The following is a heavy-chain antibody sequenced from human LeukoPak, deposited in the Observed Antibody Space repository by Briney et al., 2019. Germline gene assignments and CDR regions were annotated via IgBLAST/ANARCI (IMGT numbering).Heavy chain of an antibody. CDR1: GFTVGSSY. Sequence: TGGSLRLSCAASGFTVGSSYMSWVRQAPGKGLEWVSVVYNGGSTDYADSVKGRFTISIDSSENTLYLQMISLRAEDTAVYNCARLTHNHWFDPWGQGTLVTVSS. CDR2: VYNGGST. J-gene: IGHJ5*02. V-gene: IGHV3-66*02. CDR3: ARLTHNHWFDP. D-gene: IGHD1-14*01.